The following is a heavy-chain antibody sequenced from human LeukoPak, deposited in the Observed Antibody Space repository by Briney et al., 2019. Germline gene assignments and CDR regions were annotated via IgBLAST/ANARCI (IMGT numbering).Heavy chain of an antibody. CDR1: GYSISSGYY. D-gene: IGHD3-10*01. V-gene: IGHV4-38-2*02. CDR2: IYYSGST. CDR3: AKSNGYGLVDI. Sequence: SETLSLTCTVSGYSISSGYYWGWIRQPPGKGLEWIGYIYYSGSTNYNPSLKSRVTISVDTSKNQFSLKLNSVTAADTAVYYCAKSNGYGLVDIWGQGTMVTVSS. J-gene: IGHJ3*02.